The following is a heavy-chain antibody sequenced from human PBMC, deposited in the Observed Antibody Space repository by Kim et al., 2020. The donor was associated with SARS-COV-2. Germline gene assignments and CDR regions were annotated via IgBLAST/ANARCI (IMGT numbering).Heavy chain of an antibody. CDR3: ARDPAIAAAGYNWFDP. D-gene: IGHD6-13*01. J-gene: IGHJ5*02. CDR2: IDYSGST. CDR1: GGSINNFY. V-gene: IGHV4-59*01. Sequence: SETLSLTCTVSGGSINNFYWTWIRQPPGKGLEWIGYIDYSGSTNNNPSLKSRVTISVDTSKNQFSLKLSSVTAADTAVYYCARDPAIAAAGYNWFDPWGQGTLVTVSS.